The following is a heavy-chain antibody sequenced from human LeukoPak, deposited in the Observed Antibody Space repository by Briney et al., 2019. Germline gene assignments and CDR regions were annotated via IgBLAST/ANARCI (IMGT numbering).Heavy chain of an antibody. CDR2: ISDSGAAM. CDR3: ARDSGNSFDY. J-gene: IGHJ4*02. V-gene: IGHV3-48*02. Sequence: GGSLRLSCAASGFTFSSYGMHWVRQAPGKGLQWVSYISDSGAAMYYADSVKGRFTISRDNAKNSVYLQMNSLRDGDTAVYYCARDSGNSFDYWGQGTLVTVSS. CDR1: GFTFSSYG.